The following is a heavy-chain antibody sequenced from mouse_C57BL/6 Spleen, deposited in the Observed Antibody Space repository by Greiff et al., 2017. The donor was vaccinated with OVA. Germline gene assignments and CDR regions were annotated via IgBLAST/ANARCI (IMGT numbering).Heavy chain of an antibody. CDR1: GFTFSSYA. CDR2: ISDGGSYT. D-gene: IGHD6-5*01. CDR3: ARDPLLRYFDV. V-gene: IGHV5-4*01. J-gene: IGHJ1*03. Sequence: DVHLVESGGGLVKPGGSLKLSCAASGFTFSSYAMSWVRQTPEKRLEWVATISDGGSYTYYPDNVKGRFTISRDNAKNNLYLQMSHLKSEDTAMYYCARDPLLRYFDVWGTGTTVTVSS.